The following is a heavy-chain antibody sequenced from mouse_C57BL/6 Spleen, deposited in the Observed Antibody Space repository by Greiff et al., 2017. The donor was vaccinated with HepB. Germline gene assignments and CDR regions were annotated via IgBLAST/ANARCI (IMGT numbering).Heavy chain of an antibody. V-gene: IGHV5-6*01. CDR1: GFTFSSYG. J-gene: IGHJ2*01. CDR3: ASSDSSGSYYFDY. D-gene: IGHD3-2*02. CDR2: ISSGGSYT. Sequence: EVQRVESGGDLVKPGGSLKLSCAASGFTFSSYGMSWVRQTPDKRLEWVATISSGGSYTYYPDSVKGRFTISRDNAKNTLYLQMSSLKSEDTAMYYCASSDSSGSYYFDYWGQGTTLTVSS.